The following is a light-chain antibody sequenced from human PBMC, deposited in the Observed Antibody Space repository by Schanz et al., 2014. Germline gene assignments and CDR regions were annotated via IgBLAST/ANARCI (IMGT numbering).Light chain of an antibody. V-gene: IGKV1-5*01. CDR2: DAS. J-gene: IGKJ4*01. CDR1: QSISIW. Sequence: DIQMTQSPSTLSASVGDRVTITCRASQSISIWLAWYQHKPGKAPNLLIFDASSLESGVPSRFSGSGSGTEFTLTISSLQPDDFATYYCQQYNHHSSLTFGGGTKVVIK. CDR3: QQYNHHSSLT.